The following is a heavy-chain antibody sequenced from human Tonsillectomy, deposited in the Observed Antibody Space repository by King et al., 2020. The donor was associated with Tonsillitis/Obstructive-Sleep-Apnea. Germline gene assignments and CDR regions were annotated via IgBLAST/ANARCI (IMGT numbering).Heavy chain of an antibody. CDR3: ARDSRVLDDFDI. J-gene: IGHJ3*02. V-gene: IGHV3-21*01. Sequence: VQLVESGGGLVKSGGSLRLSCAASGFTFSSYSMNWVRQAPGKGLEWVSSISSSTSYIYYADSVKGRFTISRDTAKNSLYLQMNSLRAEDTAMYYCARDSRVLDDFDIWGQGTMVTVSS. CDR1: GFTFSSYS. D-gene: IGHD3-10*01. CDR2: ISSSTSYI.